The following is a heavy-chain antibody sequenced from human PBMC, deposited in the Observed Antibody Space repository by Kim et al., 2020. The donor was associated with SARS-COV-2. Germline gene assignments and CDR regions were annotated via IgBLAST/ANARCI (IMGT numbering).Heavy chain of an antibody. J-gene: IGHJ1*01. V-gene: IGHV5-51*01. Sequence: YRPSFQGQVTISADKSISTAYLQWSSLKASDTAMYYCARSTGWAGNSIQHWGQGTLVTVSS. CDR3: ARSTGWAGNSIQH. D-gene: IGHD6-19*01.